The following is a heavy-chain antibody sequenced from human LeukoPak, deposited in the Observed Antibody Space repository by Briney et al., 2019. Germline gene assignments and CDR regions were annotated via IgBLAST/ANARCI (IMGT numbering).Heavy chain of an antibody. CDR1: GFTFSSYW. CDR3: ATGFINAFDI. J-gene: IGHJ3*02. Sequence: PGGSLRLSCAASGFTFSSYWMSWVRQAPGKGLEWVGRIKRKTDGGATDFAAPVKGRFSISRDDSKNTLFLQMNGLKAEDTAFYYCATGFINAFDIWGQGTMDTVSS. V-gene: IGHV3-15*01. CDR2: IKRKTDGGAT.